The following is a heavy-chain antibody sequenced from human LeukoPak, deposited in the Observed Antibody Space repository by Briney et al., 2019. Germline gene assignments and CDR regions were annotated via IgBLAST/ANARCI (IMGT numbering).Heavy chain of an antibody. Sequence: SETLSLTCTVSGGSISSGGYYWSWIRQPPGKGLEWIGEINHSGSTNYNPSLKSRVTISVDTSKNQFSLKLSSVTAADTAVYYCARGTYTNNNWFDPWGQGTLVTVSS. V-gene: IGHV4-39*07. J-gene: IGHJ5*02. CDR1: GGSISSGGYY. CDR3: ARGTYTNNNWFDP. CDR2: INHSGST. D-gene: IGHD1/OR15-1a*01.